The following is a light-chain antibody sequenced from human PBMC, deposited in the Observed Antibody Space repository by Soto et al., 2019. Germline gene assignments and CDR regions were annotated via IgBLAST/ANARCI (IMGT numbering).Light chain of an antibody. Sequence: EIVMTQSLAALSVSPGERATLSCRASQSVSSNLAWYQQKPGQAPRLLIYGASTRATGIPARFSGSGSGTEFTLTISSLQSEDFAVYYCQQYDNWPPITFGRGTRLEIK. CDR3: QQYDNWPPIT. J-gene: IGKJ5*01. CDR2: GAS. V-gene: IGKV3-15*01. CDR1: QSVSSN.